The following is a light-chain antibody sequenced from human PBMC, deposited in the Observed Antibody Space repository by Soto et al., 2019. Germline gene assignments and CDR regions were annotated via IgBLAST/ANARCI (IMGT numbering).Light chain of an antibody. CDR2: EGS. CDR1: SSDVWSYNL. J-gene: IGLJ2*01. V-gene: IGLV2-23*01. Sequence: QSALTQPASVSGSPGQSITISCTGTSSDVWSYNLVSWYQQHPGKAPNLMIYEGSKRPSGVSNRFSGSKSGNTASLTISGLQAEDDADYYCCSYAGSSTFVVFGGGTKLTVL. CDR3: CSYAGSSTFVV.